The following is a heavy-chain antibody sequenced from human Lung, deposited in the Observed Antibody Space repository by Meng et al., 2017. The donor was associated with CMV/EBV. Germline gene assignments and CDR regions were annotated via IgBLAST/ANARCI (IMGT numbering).Heavy chain of an antibody. CDR1: GGSISSGGFY. CDR3: ARTNYGDYNWFDP. J-gene: IGHJ5*02. V-gene: IGHV4-31*03. D-gene: IGHD4-17*01. Sequence: QVQRQEPGPGLVEPSQTLSLTCTVSGGSISSGGFYWSWIRPHPGKGLEWIGYIYYSGSTYYNPSLRSRVAISIDTSKNQFSLKLTSVTAADTAVYFCARTNYGDYNWFDPWGQGTLVTVSS. CDR2: IYYSGST.